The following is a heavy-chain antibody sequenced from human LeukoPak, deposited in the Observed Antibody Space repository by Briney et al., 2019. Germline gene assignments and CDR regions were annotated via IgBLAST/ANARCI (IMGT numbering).Heavy chain of an antibody. V-gene: IGHV3-7*01. CDR3: VRDGDTSGYTN. D-gene: IGHD3-22*01. CDR1: GFTFSSYW. CDR2: IKQDGSEK. Sequence: PGGSLRLSCAASGFTFSSYWMHWVRQAPGKGLEWVANIKQDGSEKYYVYSVKGRFTNSRDNAKNSLYLQMNSLRAEDTAVYSCVRDGDTSGYTNWGQGTLVTVSS. J-gene: IGHJ4*02.